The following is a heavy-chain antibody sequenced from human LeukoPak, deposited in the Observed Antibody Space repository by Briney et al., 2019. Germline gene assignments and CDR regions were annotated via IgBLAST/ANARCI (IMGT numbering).Heavy chain of an antibody. CDR2: INSYGSSA. V-gene: IGHV3-74*01. Sequence: GGSLRLSCAASGFTFTSYWMHWVRQAPGKGLVWVSRINSYGSSASDADSVKGRFTISRDNAKNTLYLQMNSLRAEDTAVYYCARGVESLGSYWGQGTLVTVSS. CDR3: ARGVESLGSY. D-gene: IGHD3-3*01. J-gene: IGHJ4*02. CDR1: GFTFTSYW.